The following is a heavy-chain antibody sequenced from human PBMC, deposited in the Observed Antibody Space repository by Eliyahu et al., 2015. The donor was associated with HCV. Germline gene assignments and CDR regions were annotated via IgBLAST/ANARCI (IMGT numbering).Heavy chain of an antibody. CDR2: IYWDDDK. CDR3: ARHVHDFSRNYGMDV. V-gene: IGHV2-5*02. CDR1: GFSLSTSGVG. J-gene: IGHJ6*02. Sequence: QITLKESGPTLVKPTQTLTLTCTFXGFSLSTSGVGLGWIRQPPGKALEWLALIYWDDDKRYSPSLKSRLTITKDTSKNQVVLTMTNMDPVDTATYYCARHVHDFSRNYGMDVWGQGTTVTVSS. D-gene: IGHD5/OR15-5a*01.